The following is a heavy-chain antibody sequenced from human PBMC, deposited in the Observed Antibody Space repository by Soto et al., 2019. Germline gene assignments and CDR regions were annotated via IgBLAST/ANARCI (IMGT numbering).Heavy chain of an antibody. CDR1: GGSISSSSYF. Sequence: QLQLQESGPGLVKPSETLSLTCSVSGGSISSSSYFWGWIRQPPGKGLEWIGSIYYSGSTYYNPSHKSRVTVSVATSKNHFSLKLSSVTAADTAVYYCARHPSDFWFDPWGQGTLVTVSS. CDR2: IYYSGST. V-gene: IGHV4-39*01. J-gene: IGHJ5*02. D-gene: IGHD2-21*02. CDR3: ARHPSDFWFDP.